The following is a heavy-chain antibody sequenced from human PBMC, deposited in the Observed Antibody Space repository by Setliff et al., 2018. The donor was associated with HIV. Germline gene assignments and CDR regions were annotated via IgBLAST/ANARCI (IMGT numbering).Heavy chain of an antibody. D-gene: IGHD2-2*01. CDR1: GFSFASYG. CDR3: ARLGIGRYCSGTSCYLNF. CDR2: ISGSGDTT. V-gene: IGHV3-23*01. J-gene: IGHJ4*02. Sequence: SLRLSCAASGFSFASYGMTWVRQAPGKGLEWVSGISGSGDTTYYTDSVKGRFTISRDISKSTLYLQMNSLRAEDTAVYHCARLGIGRYCSGTSCYLNFWGQGTLVTVSS.